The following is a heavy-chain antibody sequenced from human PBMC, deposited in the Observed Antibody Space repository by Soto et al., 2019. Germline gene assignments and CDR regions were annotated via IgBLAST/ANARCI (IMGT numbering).Heavy chain of an antibody. CDR2: INSDGSST. J-gene: IGHJ6*02. CDR1: GFTFSSYW. D-gene: IGHD3-16*02. V-gene: IGHV3-74*01. CDR3: VSDSYTSPLGV. Sequence: GGSLRLSCVASGFTFSSYWMHWVRQAPGKGLVWVSRINSDGSSTNFADSAKGRFTISRDNAKNTLYLQINSLRPEDTAVYYCVSDSYTSPLGVWGQGTTVTVSS.